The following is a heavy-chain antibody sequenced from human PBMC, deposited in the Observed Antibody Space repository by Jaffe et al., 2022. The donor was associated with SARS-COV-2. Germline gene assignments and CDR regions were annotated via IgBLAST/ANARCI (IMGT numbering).Heavy chain of an antibody. CDR3: ARDREKD. Sequence: QVQLQESGPGLVKPSETLSLTCTVSGYSISSGYYWGWIRQPPGKGLEWIGSIYHSGTTYYNPSLKSRVTISVDTSKNQFSLKVSSVTAADTAVYYCARDREKDWGQGTLVTVSS. V-gene: IGHV4-38-2*02. J-gene: IGHJ4*02. CDR2: IYHSGTT. CDR1: GYSISSGYY.